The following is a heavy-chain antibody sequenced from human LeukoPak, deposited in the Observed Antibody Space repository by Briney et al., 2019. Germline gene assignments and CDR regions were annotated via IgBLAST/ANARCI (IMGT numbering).Heavy chain of an antibody. CDR3: AKAYSYGPGNWFDP. D-gene: IGHD5-18*01. CDR2: ISGSGGST. CDR1: GFTFSSYA. V-gene: IGHV3-23*01. J-gene: IGHJ5*02. Sequence: GRSLRLSCAASGFTFSSYAMSWVRQAPGRGLEWVSAISGSGGSTYYADSVKGRFTISRDNSKNTLYLQMNSLRAEDTAVYYCAKAYSYGPGNWFDPWGQGTLVTVSS.